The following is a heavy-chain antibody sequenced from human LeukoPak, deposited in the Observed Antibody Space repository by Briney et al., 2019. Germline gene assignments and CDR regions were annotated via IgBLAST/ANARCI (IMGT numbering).Heavy chain of an antibody. J-gene: IGHJ4*02. CDR3: ARVSGTYFDY. Sequence: PGGSLRLSCAASGFTFSSYGMNWVRQAPGKGLEWVSYISSSGRTIYYADSVKGRFTISRDNAKNSLYLQMNSLRAEDTAVYYCARVSGTYFDYWGQGTLVTVSS. D-gene: IGHD1-26*01. CDR2: ISSSGRTI. CDR1: GFTFSSYG. V-gene: IGHV3-48*03.